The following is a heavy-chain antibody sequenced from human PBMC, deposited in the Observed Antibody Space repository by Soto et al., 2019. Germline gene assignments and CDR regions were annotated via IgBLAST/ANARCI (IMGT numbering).Heavy chain of an antibody. CDR1: GYTFTSYA. J-gene: IGHJ4*02. CDR3: ARSQYYDILTGYHVYYFDY. Sequence: ASVKVSCKASGYTFTSYAMHWVRQAPGQRLEWMGWINAGNGNTKYSQKFQGRVTITRDTSASTAYMELSSLRSEDTAVYYCARSQYYDILTGYHVYYFDYWGQGTLVTVS. V-gene: IGHV1-3*01. CDR2: INAGNGNT. D-gene: IGHD3-9*01.